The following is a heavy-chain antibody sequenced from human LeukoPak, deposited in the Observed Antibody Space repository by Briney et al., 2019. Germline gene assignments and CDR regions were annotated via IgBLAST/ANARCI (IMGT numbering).Heavy chain of an antibody. Sequence: SETLSLTCTVSGGSISSSSYYWGWIRQPPGKGLEWIGRNYYSGSTYYNPSLKSRVTISVDTSKNQFSLKLSSVTAADTAVYYCARVARITMVRGVIMGDAFDIWGQGTMVTVSS. D-gene: IGHD3-10*01. CDR2: NYYSGST. J-gene: IGHJ3*02. CDR3: ARVARITMVRGVIMGDAFDI. CDR1: GGSISSSSYY. V-gene: IGHV4-39*07.